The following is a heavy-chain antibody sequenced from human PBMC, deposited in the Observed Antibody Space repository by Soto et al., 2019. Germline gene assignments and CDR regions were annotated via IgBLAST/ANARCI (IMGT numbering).Heavy chain of an antibody. J-gene: IGHJ2*01. CDR3: ARDYGDYYFDL. D-gene: IGHD4-17*01. Sequence: QVHLVQSGAEVKKPGASVKVSCKASGYTFTNFNLNWVRQAPGQGLEWMGWISAYNGNTNYAQKLQGRGTMTTDTSTSTAYMELRSLRSDDTAVYYCARDYGDYYFDLWGRGTLVTVSS. CDR1: GYTFTNFN. V-gene: IGHV1-18*01. CDR2: ISAYNGNT.